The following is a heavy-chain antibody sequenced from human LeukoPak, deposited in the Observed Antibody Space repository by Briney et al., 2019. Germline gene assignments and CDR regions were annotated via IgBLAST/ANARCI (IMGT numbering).Heavy chain of an antibody. V-gene: IGHV1-69*05. CDR2: IIPIFGTA. CDR1: GGTFSSYA. CDR3: ARGIAAAGIGSWFDP. D-gene: IGHD6-13*01. J-gene: IGHJ5*02. Sequence: GSSVKVSCKASGGTFSSYAISWVRQAPGQGLEWMGGIIPIFGTANYAQKFQGRVTITTDESTSTVYMELSSLRSEDTAVYYCARGIAAAGIGSWFDPWGQGTLVTVSS.